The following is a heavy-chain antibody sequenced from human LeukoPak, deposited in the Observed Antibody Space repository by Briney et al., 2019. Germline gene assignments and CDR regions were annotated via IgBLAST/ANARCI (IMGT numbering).Heavy chain of an antibody. D-gene: IGHD3-3*01. J-gene: IGHJ4*02. CDR3: ARGITIFGVVIGH. Sequence: GGSLRLSCAASGFTFSSYSMNWVRQAPGKGLEWVSSISSSSYIHYADSVKGRFTISRDNAKNSLYLQMNSLRAEDTAVYYCARGITIFGVVIGHWGQGTLVTVST. CDR1: GFTFSSYS. CDR2: ISSSSYI. V-gene: IGHV3-21*01.